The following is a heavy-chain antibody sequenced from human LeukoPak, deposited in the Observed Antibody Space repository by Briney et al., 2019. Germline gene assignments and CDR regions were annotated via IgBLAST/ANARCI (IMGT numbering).Heavy chain of an antibody. V-gene: IGHV4-39*01. Sequence: SETLSLTCTVSGGSISSSSYYWGWIRQPPGKGPEWIGSIYYSGSTYYNPSLKSRVTISVDTSKNQFSLKLSSVTAADTAVYYCARRLSLPPPNRAFDIWGQGTMVTVSS. J-gene: IGHJ3*02. CDR3: ARRLSLPPPNRAFDI. CDR2: IYYSGST. CDR1: GGSISSSSYY. D-gene: IGHD2/OR15-2a*01.